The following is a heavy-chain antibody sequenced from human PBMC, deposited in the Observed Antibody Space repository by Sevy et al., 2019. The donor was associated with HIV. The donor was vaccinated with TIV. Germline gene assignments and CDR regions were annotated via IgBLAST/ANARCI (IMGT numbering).Heavy chain of an antibody. D-gene: IGHD3-22*01. CDR1: GFTFSDYA. Sequence: GGSLRLSCVASGFTFSDYAMSWVRQPPGKGLEWVSSMNWKGDNTGYADSLKGRFTISRDSTKNSLFLQINSLRVEDTALYYCARKTYYYDSTGYGAFDLWGQGTMVTVSS. V-gene: IGHV3-20*04. J-gene: IGHJ3*01. CDR2: MNWKGDNT. CDR3: ARKTYYYDSTGYGAFDL.